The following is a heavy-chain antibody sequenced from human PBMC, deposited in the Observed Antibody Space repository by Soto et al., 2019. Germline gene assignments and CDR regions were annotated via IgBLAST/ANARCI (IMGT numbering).Heavy chain of an antibody. D-gene: IGHD5-18*01. J-gene: IGHJ4*02. CDR3: AIRYSVNFDY. CDR2: IYYSGST. Sequence: QVQLQESGPGLVKPSQTLSLTCTVSGGSISSGGYYWSWIRQHPGKGLEWIGYIYYSGSTYYNPFLKRRVTQSVDSFKHPLSPKLRSVPSADTAVYYCAIRYSVNFDYWGQGSLVSVSS. CDR1: GGSISSGGYY. V-gene: IGHV4-31*03.